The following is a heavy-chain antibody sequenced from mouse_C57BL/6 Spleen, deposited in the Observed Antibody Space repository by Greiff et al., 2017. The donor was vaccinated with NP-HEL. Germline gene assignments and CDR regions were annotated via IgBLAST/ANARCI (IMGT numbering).Heavy chain of an antibody. V-gene: IGHV1-54*01. Sequence: VQVVESGAELVRPGTSVKVSCKASGYAFTNYLIEWVKQRPGQGLEWIGVINPGSGGTNYNEKFKGKATLTADKSSSTAYMQLSSLTSEDSAVYCCARPHYYGSREGYFDVWGTGTTVTVSS. D-gene: IGHD1-1*01. CDR2: INPGSGGT. J-gene: IGHJ1*03. CDR1: GYAFTNYL. CDR3: ARPHYYGSREGYFDV.